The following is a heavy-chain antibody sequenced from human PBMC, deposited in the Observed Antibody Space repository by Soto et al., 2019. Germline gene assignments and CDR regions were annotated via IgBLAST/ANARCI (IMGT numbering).Heavy chain of an antibody. CDR3: AKDSQWELLHAFDY. CDR2: ISGSGGST. J-gene: IGHJ4*02. V-gene: IGHV3-23*01. Sequence: SGGSLRLSCAASGFTFSSYAMSWVRQAPGKGLEWVSAISGSGGSTYYADSVKGRFTVSRDNSKNTLYLQMNSLRAEDTAVYYCAKDSQWELLHAFDYWGQGTLVTVSS. D-gene: IGHD1-26*01. CDR1: GFTFSSYA.